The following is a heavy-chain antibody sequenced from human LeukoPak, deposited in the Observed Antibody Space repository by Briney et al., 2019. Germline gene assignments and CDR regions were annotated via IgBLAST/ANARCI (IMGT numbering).Heavy chain of an antibody. J-gene: IGHJ4*02. V-gene: IGHV4-39*01. CDR2: IYYSGST. CDR3: ARAHTAMADYFDY. CDR1: GGSISSSSYY. Sequence: PSETLSLTCTVSGGSISSSSYYWGWIRQPPGKGLEWIGSIYYSGSTYYNPSLKSRVTISVDTSKNQFSLKLSSVTAAGTAVYYCARAHTAMADYFDYWGQGTLVTVSS. D-gene: IGHD5-18*01.